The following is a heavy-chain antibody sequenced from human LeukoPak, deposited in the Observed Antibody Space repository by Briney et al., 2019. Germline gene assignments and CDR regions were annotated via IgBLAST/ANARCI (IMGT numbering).Heavy chain of an antibody. J-gene: IGHJ6*03. V-gene: IGHV4-34*01. CDR3: ARKYSNPTLYYYYYYMDV. Sequence: SETLSPTCAVYGGSFSGYYWSWIRQPPGKGLEWIGEINHSGSTNYNPSLKSRVTISVDTSKNQFSLKLSSVTAADTAVYYCARKYSNPTLYYYYYYMDVWGKGTTVTVSS. CDR2: INHSGST. CDR1: GGSFSGYY. D-gene: IGHD4-11*01.